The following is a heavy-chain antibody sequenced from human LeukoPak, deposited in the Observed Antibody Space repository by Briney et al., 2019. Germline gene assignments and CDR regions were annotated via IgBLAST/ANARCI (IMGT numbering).Heavy chain of an antibody. Sequence: GRSLRLSCTASGFTFGDYAMSWFRQAPGKGLEWVSSISSSSSYIYYADSVKGRFTISRDNAKNSLYLQMNSLRAEDTAVYYCARGPSQQLFRYYYGMDVWGQGTTVTVSS. D-gene: IGHD6-13*01. CDR2: ISSSSSYI. CDR3: ARGPSQQLFRYYYGMDV. V-gene: IGHV3-21*01. J-gene: IGHJ6*02. CDR1: GFTFGDYA.